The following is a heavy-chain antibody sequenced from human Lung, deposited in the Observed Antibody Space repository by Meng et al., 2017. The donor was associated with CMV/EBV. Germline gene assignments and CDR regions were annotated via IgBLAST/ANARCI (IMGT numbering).Heavy chain of an antibody. J-gene: IGHJ1*01. CDR3: LRRSGGSV. CDR1: GDSITNHNW. V-gene: IGHV4-4*02. D-gene: IGHD3-10*01. CDR2: IPHRGSS. Sequence: QVPLRESAPSLVQPSETLSLTCAVSGDSITNHNWWAWVRQPPGKGLEWIGEIPHRGSSAYNPSLKSRVSMSIDKSKNQFSLKLTSVTAADTAVYHCLRRSGGSVWGQGTLVTVSS.